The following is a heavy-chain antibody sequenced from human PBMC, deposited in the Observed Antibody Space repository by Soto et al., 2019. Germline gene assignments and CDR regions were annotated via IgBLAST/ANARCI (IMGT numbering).Heavy chain of an antibody. J-gene: IGHJ6*03. V-gene: IGHV4-34*01. Sequence: SETLSLTCAVYGGSFSGYYWGWIRQPPGKGLEWIGEINHSGSTNYNPSLKSRVTISVDTSKNQFSLKLSSVTAADTAVYYCARYPVTYNYYYYMDVWGKGTTVTVSS. CDR2: INHSGST. CDR3: ARYPVTYNYYYYMDV. CDR1: GGSFSGYY.